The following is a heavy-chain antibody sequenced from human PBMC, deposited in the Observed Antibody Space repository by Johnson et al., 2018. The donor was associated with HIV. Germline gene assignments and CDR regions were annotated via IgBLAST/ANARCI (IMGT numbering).Heavy chain of an antibody. D-gene: IGHD3-16*01. V-gene: IGHV3-30*04. Sequence: QVQLVESGGGVVQPGRSLRLSCAASGFTFSSFPIHWVRQAPGKGLEWVAVVSYDGSERYYADSVKGRFTISRDSSKNTLYLQMNSLRAEDTAVYYCARVSRYTYDNDDVHLLHAFDIWGQGTMVTVSS. CDR2: VSYDGSER. CDR3: ARVSRYTYDNDDVHLLHAFDI. CDR1: GFTFSSFP. J-gene: IGHJ3*02.